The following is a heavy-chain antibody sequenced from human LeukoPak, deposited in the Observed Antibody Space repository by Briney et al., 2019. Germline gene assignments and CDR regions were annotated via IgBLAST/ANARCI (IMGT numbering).Heavy chain of an antibody. J-gene: IGHJ4*02. CDR3: AREAPSRYYFDY. CDR1: GGSISSGSYY. V-gene: IGHV4-61*02. Sequence: SQTLSLTCTVSGGSISSGSYYWRWIRQPAGKGLEWIGRIYTSGSTNYNPSLKSRVTISVDTSKNQFSLKLSSVTAADTAVYYCAREAPSRYYFDYWGQGTLVTVSS. CDR2: IYTSGST.